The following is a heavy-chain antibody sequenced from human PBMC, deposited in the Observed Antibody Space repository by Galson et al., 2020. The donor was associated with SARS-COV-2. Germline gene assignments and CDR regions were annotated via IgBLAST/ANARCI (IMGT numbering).Heavy chain of an antibody. CDR3: ARLRGGGYFDY. V-gene: IGHV3-48*03. CDR2: ISSSGSTI. CDR1: GFTISSYE. J-gene: IGHJ4*02. Sequence: GESLKISCEASGFTISSYEMNWVRQAPGKGLEWVSSISSSGSTIYYADSVKGRFTIARDNANNALYLQMNSLRAEDTAVYFCARLRGGGYFDYWGQGTLVTVSS. D-gene: IGHD2-15*01.